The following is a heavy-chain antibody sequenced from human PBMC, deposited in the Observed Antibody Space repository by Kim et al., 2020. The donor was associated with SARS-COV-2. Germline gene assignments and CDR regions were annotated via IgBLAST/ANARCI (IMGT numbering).Heavy chain of an antibody. CDR3: AKDIRRITMVRGEEYYFDY. V-gene: IGHV3-30*18. CDR1: GFTFSSYG. Sequence: GGSLRLSCAASGFTFSSYGMHWVRQAPGKGLEWVAVISYDGSNKYYADSVKGRFTISRDNSKNTLYLQMNSLRAEDTAVYYCAKDIRRITMVRGEEYYFDYWGQGTLVTVSS. J-gene: IGHJ4*02. D-gene: IGHD3-10*01. CDR2: ISYDGSNK.